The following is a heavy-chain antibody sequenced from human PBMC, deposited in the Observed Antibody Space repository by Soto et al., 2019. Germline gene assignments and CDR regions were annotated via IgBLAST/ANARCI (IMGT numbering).Heavy chain of an antibody. CDR3: ARAPLHGYFDWLLDY. V-gene: IGHV1-69*10. CDR1: GGTFSNYA. J-gene: IGHJ4*02. Sequence: SVKVSCKASGGTFSNYAISWVRQAPGQGLEWMGGIIPILGIANFAQKFQGRVTITADESTSTAYMELSSLRSEDTAVYYCARAPLHGYFDWLLDYWGQGTLVTVPS. CDR2: IIPILGIA. D-gene: IGHD3-9*01.